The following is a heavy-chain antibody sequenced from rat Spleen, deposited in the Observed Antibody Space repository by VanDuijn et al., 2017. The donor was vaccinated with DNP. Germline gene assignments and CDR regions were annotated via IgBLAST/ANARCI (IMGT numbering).Heavy chain of an antibody. CDR2: TIGSGGNS. V-gene: IGHV5-31*01. J-gene: IGHJ2*01. Sequence: EVQLVESGGDLVQPGKSLKLSCVASGFTFNDYWMTWIRQVPGKGLEWVASTIGSGGNSYYPDSLKGQFTISRDNAKNTLYLQMNSLRSEDTATYYCARGVYGGYLYFDYWDQGVMVTVSS. D-gene: IGHD1-11*01. CDR3: ARGVYGGYLYFDY. CDR1: GFTFNDYW.